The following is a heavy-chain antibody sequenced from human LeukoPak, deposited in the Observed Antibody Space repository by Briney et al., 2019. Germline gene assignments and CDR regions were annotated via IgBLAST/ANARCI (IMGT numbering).Heavy chain of an antibody. J-gene: IGHJ5*02. CDR3: AKDSESTGYSRLRWFGP. Sequence: PGGSLRLSCVASGFTFDDYAVHWVRQTPGKGLQWVSLITASGTTYYADSVRGRFTISRDNSKISLYLQMNSLRTEDTALYYCAKDSESTGYSRLRWFGPWGQGTLVTVSS. V-gene: IGHV3-43*02. D-gene: IGHD6-13*01. CDR1: GFTFDDYA. CDR2: ITASGTT.